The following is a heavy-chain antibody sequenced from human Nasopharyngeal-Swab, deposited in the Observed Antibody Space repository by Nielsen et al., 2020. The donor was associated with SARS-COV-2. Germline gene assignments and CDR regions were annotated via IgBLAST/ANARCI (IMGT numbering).Heavy chain of an antibody. Sequence: VRQMPGKGLGWVANIKQDGREKYYVDSVKGRFTISRDNAKNSLYLQMNSLRAEDTAVYYCARAIAAAGSYWGRGTLVTVSS. J-gene: IGHJ4*02. D-gene: IGHD6-13*01. CDR3: ARAIAAAGSY. V-gene: IGHV3-7*05. CDR2: IKQDGREK.